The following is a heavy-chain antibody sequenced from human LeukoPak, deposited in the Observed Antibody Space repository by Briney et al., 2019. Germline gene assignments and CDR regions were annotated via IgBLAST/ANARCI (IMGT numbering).Heavy chain of an antibody. CDR3: ARVSGGAVQYMDV. CDR2: ISAYNGNT. D-gene: IGHD3-10*01. Sequence: GASVKVSCKASGYTFTSYGISWVRQAPGQGLEWMGWISAYNGNTNYAQKFQGRVTMTRDTSISTAYMELSRLRSDDTAVYYCARVSGGAVQYMDVWGKGTTVTVSS. J-gene: IGHJ6*03. CDR1: GYTFTSYG. V-gene: IGHV1-18*01.